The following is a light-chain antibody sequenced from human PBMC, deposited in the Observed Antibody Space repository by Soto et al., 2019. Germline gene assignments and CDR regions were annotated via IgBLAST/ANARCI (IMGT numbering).Light chain of an antibody. Sequence: EIVLTQSPATLSSSPGERATLACRASQNSSSNLTWYQQTPCQAPPLLIYDASNKATGIPARVSGSGSGTHSTITISSIEPEAFAVYYCHQRSDWRITFGGGTNV. J-gene: IGKJ4*01. CDR3: HQRSDWRIT. CDR1: QNSSSN. CDR2: DAS. V-gene: IGKV3-11*01.